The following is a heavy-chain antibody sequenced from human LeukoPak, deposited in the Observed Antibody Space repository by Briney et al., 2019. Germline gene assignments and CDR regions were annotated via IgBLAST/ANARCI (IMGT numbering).Heavy chain of an antibody. J-gene: IGHJ4*02. D-gene: IGHD5-24*01. Sequence: GGSLRLSCAASGFTFSSYGMHWVRQAPGKGLEWVAVISYDGSNKYYADSVKGRFTISRDNSKNTLYLRMNSLRAEDTAVYYCAKGDGYNYGGPDYWGQGTLVTVSP. V-gene: IGHV3-30*18. CDR3: AKGDGYNYGGPDY. CDR1: GFTFSSYG. CDR2: ISYDGSNK.